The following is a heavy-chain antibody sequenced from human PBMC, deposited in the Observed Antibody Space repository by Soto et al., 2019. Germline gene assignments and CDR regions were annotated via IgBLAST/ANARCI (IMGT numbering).Heavy chain of an antibody. CDR1: EFTFSNYA. CDR2: ISYDGNNK. V-gene: IGHV3-30*03. J-gene: IGHJ4*02. Sequence: PGGSLRLSCAASEFTFSNYAMHWVRQAPGKGLQWLAVISYDGNNKYYADSVEGRFTISRDNSKNTVYLQMNSLRLEDTAVYYCARDKGRSPLDYWGQGTLVTVSS. D-gene: IGHD2-15*01. CDR3: ARDKGRSPLDY.